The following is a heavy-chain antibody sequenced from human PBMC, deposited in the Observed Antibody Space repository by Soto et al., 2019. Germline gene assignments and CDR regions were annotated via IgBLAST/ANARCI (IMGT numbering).Heavy chain of an antibody. D-gene: IGHD3-16*02. Sequence: GGSLRLSCAASGFTVSSNYMSWVRQAPGKGLEWVSVIYSGGSTYYADSVKGRFTISRHNSKNTLYLQMNSLRAEDTAVYYCAREYMITFGGVIANWGQGTLVTVSS. CDR3: AREYMITFGGVIAN. CDR1: GFTVSSNY. J-gene: IGHJ4*02. V-gene: IGHV3-53*04. CDR2: IYSGGST.